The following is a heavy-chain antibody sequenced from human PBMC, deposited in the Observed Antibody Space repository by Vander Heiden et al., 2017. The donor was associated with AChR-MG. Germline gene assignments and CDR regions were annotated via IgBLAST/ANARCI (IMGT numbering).Heavy chain of an antibody. CDR3: AKGTYYYDSSGYPNWYFDL. J-gene: IGHJ2*01. D-gene: IGHD3-22*01. V-gene: IGHV3-23*01. Sequence: EVPLLEPGGGLVQPGGSLRLSCTAPGSRLSRYAMGWVRQAPGKGLEWVSAISGSGGSTYYADSVKGRFTISRDNSKNTLYLQMNSLRAEDTAVYYCAKGTYYYDSSGYPNWYFDLWGRGTLVTVSS. CDR1: GSRLSRYA. CDR2: ISGSGGST.